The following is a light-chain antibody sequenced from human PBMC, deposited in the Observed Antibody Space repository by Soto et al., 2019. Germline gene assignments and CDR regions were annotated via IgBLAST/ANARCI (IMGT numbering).Light chain of an antibody. V-gene: IGKV3-11*01. Sequence: EIVLTQSPATLSLSPGNRATLSCSASQRVSSYLAWYQQKPGQAPRLLIYDASNRATGIPARFSGSGSGTDFTLTITSLEPEDFAVYYCQQRSNWPSTFGGGTKVEIK. J-gene: IGKJ4*01. CDR1: QRVSSY. CDR2: DAS. CDR3: QQRSNWPST.